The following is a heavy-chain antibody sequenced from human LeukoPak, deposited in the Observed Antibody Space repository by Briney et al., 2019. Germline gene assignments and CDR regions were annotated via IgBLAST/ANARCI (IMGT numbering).Heavy chain of an antibody. Sequence: PGGSLRLSCAASGFTFSSYAMSWVRQAPGKGLEWVSAISGSGGSTYYADSVKGRFTISRDNSKNTLYLQMNSLRAEDTAVYYCAKDLSVSYYDFWSGYSDPFDYWGQGTLVTVSS. D-gene: IGHD3-3*01. CDR2: ISGSGGST. V-gene: IGHV3-23*01. CDR3: AKDLSVSYYDFWSGYSDPFDY. CDR1: GFTFSSYA. J-gene: IGHJ4*02.